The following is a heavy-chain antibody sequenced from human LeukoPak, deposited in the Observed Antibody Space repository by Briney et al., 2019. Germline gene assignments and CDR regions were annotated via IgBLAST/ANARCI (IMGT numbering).Heavy chain of an antibody. CDR2: IKSKTDGGTT. J-gene: IGHJ3*02. CDR3: TTDATGIVVVRAAIHDDAFDI. V-gene: IGHV3-15*01. D-gene: IGHD2-2*02. Sequence: GGSLRLSCAASGFTFSNAWMSWVRQAPGKGLEWVGRIKSKTDGGTTDYAAPVKGRFTISRDDSKNTLYLQMNSLKTEDTAVYYCTTDATGIVVVRAAIHDDAFDIWGQGTMVTVSS. CDR1: GFTFSNAW.